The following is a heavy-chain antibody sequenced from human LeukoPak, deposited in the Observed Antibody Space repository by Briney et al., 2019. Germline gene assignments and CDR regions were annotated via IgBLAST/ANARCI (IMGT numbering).Heavy chain of an antibody. CDR2: ISAYNGNT. V-gene: IGHV1-18*01. Sequence: ASGKVSCKAAGYTCTSYGSSWGGEAPGQGGEWMGWISAYNGNTNYAQKLQGRVTMTTDTSTSTAYMELRSLRSDDTAVYYCARTAGGSGYTFFDYWGQGTLVTVSS. CDR1: GYTCTSYG. D-gene: IGHD5-12*01. CDR3: ARTAGGSGYTFFDY. J-gene: IGHJ4*02.